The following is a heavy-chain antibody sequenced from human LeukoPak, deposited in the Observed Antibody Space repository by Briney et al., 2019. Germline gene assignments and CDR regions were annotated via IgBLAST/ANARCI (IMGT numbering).Heavy chain of an antibody. Sequence: GGSLRLSCAASGFTFDDYTMHWVRQAPGKGLEWVSLISWDGGSTYYADSVKGRFTISRDNSKNSLYLQMNSLRTEDTALYYCAKDKGEGYCTNGVCYYYYYMDVWGKGTTVTVSS. CDR1: GFTFDDYT. V-gene: IGHV3-43*01. CDR3: AKDKGEGYCTNGVCYYYYYMDV. CDR2: ISWDGGST. D-gene: IGHD2-8*01. J-gene: IGHJ6*03.